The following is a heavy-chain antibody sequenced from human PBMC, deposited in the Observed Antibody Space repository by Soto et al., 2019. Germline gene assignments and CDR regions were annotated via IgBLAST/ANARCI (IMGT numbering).Heavy chain of an antibody. D-gene: IGHD3-10*01. Sequence: SETLSLTCTVSGGSISSYYWSWIRQPPGKGLEWIGYIYYSGSTYYNPSLKSRVTISVDTSKNQFSLKLSSVTAADTAVYYCARALITKVDYWGQGTLVTSPQ. CDR2: IYYSGST. V-gene: IGHV4-59*06. CDR1: GGSISSYY. J-gene: IGHJ4*02. CDR3: ARALITKVDY.